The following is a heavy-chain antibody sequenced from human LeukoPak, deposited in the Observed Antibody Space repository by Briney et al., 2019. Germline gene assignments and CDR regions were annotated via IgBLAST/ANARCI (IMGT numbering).Heavy chain of an antibody. D-gene: IGHD6-13*01. Sequence: GESLKISCKGSGYSFTSYWISWVRQMPGKGLEWMGRIDPSDSYTNYSPSFQGHVTISADKSISTAYLQWSSVKASDTAMYYCARRGSLVPNYYYGMDVWGQGTTVTVSS. CDR2: IDPSDSYT. CDR3: ARRGSLVPNYYYGMDV. CDR1: GYSFTSYW. J-gene: IGHJ6*02. V-gene: IGHV5-10-1*01.